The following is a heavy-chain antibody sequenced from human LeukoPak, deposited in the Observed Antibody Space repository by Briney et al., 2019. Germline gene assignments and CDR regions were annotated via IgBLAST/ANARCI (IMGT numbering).Heavy chain of an antibody. Sequence: SETLSLTCTVSGDSISSGDYYWRWIRQPAGKGLEWIVRISSSGSTNYNPSLKSRVTISVDTSKNQFSLKLSSVTAADTAVYFCARGPYSYDSSGAFDIWGQGTMVTVSS. D-gene: IGHD3-22*01. V-gene: IGHV4-61*02. CDR1: GDSISSGDYY. J-gene: IGHJ3*02. CDR3: ARGPYSYDSSGAFDI. CDR2: ISSSGST.